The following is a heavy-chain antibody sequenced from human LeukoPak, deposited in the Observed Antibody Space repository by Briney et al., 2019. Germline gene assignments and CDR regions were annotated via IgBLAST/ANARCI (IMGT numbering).Heavy chain of an antibody. CDR2: IYYSGST. J-gene: IGHJ3*02. CDR3: AREGIYGDYYDAFDI. V-gene: IGHV4-59*11. Sequence: PSETLSLTCTVSGGSISSHYWSWIRQPPGKGLEWIGYIYYSGSTNYNPSLKSRVTISVDTSKNQFSLKLSSVTAADTAVYYCAREGIYGDYYDAFDIWGQGTMVTVPS. D-gene: IGHD4-17*01. CDR1: GGSISSHY.